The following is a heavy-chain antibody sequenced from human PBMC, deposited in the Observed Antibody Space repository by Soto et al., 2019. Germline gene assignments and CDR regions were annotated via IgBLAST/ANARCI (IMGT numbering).Heavy chain of an antibody. CDR3: ARDGCSGSSCLTWFDP. CDR1: GFTFSSYS. D-gene: IGHD2-15*01. Sequence: EVQLVESGGGLVQPGGSLRLSCAASGFTFSSYSMNWVRQAPGQGLEWVSYISSSSTTKYSADSVKGRFTIPRDIAKNSLYLPTNRLRAEDTAVYYCARDGCSGSSCLTWFDPWGQGTLVTVPS. CDR2: ISSSSTTK. V-gene: IGHV3-48*01. J-gene: IGHJ5*02.